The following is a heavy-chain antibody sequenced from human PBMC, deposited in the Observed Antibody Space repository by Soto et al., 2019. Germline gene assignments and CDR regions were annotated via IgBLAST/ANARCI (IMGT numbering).Heavy chain of an antibody. Sequence: TGGSLRPSCAASGFTFSSYAMHWVRQVPGEGLEWVTLISYDGSKKFYADSVKGRFTISRDQSKSTLYLQMNSLRDDDTAMYYCARDNAPVAGTSLPGYWGQGTLVTVS. CDR1: GFTFSSYA. J-gene: IGHJ4*02. V-gene: IGHV3-30*01. D-gene: IGHD6-19*01. CDR2: ISYDGSKK. CDR3: ARDNAPVAGTSLPGY.